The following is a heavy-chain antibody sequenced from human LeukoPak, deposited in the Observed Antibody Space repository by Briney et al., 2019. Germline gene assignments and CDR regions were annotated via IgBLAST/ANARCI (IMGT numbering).Heavy chain of an antibody. Sequence: PGGSLRLSCAASGFTVSSNYMSWVRQAPGKGLEWVSVIYSGGSTYYADSVKGRFTISRHNSKNTLYLQMNSLRAEDTAVYYCASGYYDSSGYYWGGGYYYYGMDVWGQGTTVTVSS. J-gene: IGHJ6*02. CDR2: IYSGGST. V-gene: IGHV3-53*04. CDR3: ASGYYDSSGYYWGGGYYYYGMDV. D-gene: IGHD3-22*01. CDR1: GFTVSSNY.